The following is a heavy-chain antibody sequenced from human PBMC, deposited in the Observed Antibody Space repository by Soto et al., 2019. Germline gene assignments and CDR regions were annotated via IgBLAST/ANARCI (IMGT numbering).Heavy chain of an antibody. CDR3: ARGELLWFGERGYYYYYGMDV. CDR2: INHSGST. D-gene: IGHD3-10*01. CDR1: GGSFSGYY. J-gene: IGHJ6*02. V-gene: IGHV4-34*01. Sequence: SETLSLTCAVCGGSFSGYYWSWIRQPPGKGLEWIGEINHSGSTNYNPSLKSRVTISVDTSKSQFSLKLSSVTAADTAVYYCARGELLWFGERGYYYYYGMDVWGQGTTVTVSS.